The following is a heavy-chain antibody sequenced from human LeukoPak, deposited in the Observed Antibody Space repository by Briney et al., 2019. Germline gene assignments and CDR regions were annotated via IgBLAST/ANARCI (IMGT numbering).Heavy chain of an antibody. CDR1: GYSISSGYY. V-gene: IGHV4-38-2*02. CDR2: IYYSGST. D-gene: IGHD3-22*01. J-gene: IGHJ5*02. CDR3: ARAGYYYDSKRKFDP. Sequence: SETLSLTCTVSGYSISSGYYWGWIRQPPGKGLEWIGSIYYSGSTYYNPSLKSRVTISVDTSKNQFSLKLSSVTAADTAVYYRARAGYYYDSKRKFDPWGQGTLVTVSS.